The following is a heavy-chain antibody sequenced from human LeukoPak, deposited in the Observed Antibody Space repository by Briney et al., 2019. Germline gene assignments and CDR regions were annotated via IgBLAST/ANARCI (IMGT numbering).Heavy chain of an antibody. D-gene: IGHD1-26*01. CDR2: IYPTDSET. CDR3: ARRLSSGDPDY. J-gene: IGHJ4*02. Sequence: GESLKISCKGSGFSFTSYWIAWVRQMPGKGLECMGIIYPTDSETRYSPPFQDQVTISADKSISTAYLQWNSLKASDTALYYCARRLSSGDPDYWGQGTLVTVSS. CDR1: GFSFTSYW. V-gene: IGHV5-51*01.